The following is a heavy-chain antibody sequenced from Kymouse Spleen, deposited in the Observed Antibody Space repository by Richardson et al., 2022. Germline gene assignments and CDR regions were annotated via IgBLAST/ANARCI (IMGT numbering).Heavy chain of an antibody. CDR3: ARDRITGTLEDYYYYYGMDV. CDR2: IWYDGSNK. Sequence: QVQLVESGGGVVQPGRSLRLSCAASGFTFSSYGMHWVRQAPGKGLEWVAVIWYDGSNKYYADSVKGRFTISRDNSKNTLYLQMNSLRAEDTAVYYCARDRITGTLEDYYYYYGMDVWGQGTTVTVSS. J-gene: IGHJ6*02. V-gene: IGHV3-33*01. CDR1: GFTFSSYG. D-gene: IGHD1-7*01.